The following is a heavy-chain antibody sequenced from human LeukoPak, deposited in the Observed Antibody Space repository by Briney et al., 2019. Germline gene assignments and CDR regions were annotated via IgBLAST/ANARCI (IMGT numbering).Heavy chain of an antibody. D-gene: IGHD2-2*02. Sequence: SETLSLTCTVSGGPMSGGYSWSWIRQPPGKGLEWIGYMYHSGGTYYNPSLKSRVIISEDTSKNQFSLKLTSVTAADTAVYYFGGEPDNSYPEYFHRWGQGALVTVSS. CDR3: GGEPDNSYPEYFHR. V-gene: IGHV4-30-4*07. J-gene: IGHJ1*01. CDR2: MYHSGGT. CDR1: GGPMSGGYS.